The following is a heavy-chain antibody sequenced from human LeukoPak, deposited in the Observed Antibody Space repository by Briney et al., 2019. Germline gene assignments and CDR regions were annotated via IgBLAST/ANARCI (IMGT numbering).Heavy chain of an antibody. CDR2: IYYSGST. CDR3: AREQWLVPGYGMDV. V-gene: IGHV4-59*01. Sequence: SETLSLTCTVSGGSISSYYWSWIRQPPGKGLEWIGYIYYSGSTNYNPSLKSRVTISVDTSKNQFSLKLSSVTAADTAVYYCAREQWLVPGYGMDVWGQGTTVTASS. D-gene: IGHD6-19*01. CDR1: GGSISSYY. J-gene: IGHJ6*02.